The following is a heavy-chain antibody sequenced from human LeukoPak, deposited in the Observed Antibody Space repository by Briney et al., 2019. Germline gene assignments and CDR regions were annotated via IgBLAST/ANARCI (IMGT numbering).Heavy chain of an antibody. CDR1: GFTVSSYE. CDR3: AREDILTGYDAFDI. V-gene: IGHV3-48*03. CDR2: ISSSGSTI. Sequence: TGGSLTLSCAASGFTVSSYEMNWVRQAPGKGLEWVSYISSSGSTIYYADSVKGRFTISRDNANNSLYLQMNSLRAEDTAVYYCAREDILTGYDAFDIWGQGTMVTVSS. D-gene: IGHD3-9*01. J-gene: IGHJ3*02.